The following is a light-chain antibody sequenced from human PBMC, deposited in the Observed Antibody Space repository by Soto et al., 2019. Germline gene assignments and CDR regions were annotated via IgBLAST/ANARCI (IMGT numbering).Light chain of an antibody. CDR1: SSDVGAYIF. Sequence: QSVLTQPPSASGSPGQSVTISCTGTSSDVGAYIFVSWYQQHPGKAPKLMVYDVNRRPPGVPDRFFGSKSGNTASLTVSGLQAEDEADYYCCSYVGASIYVFGTGTKLTVL. CDR2: DVN. V-gene: IGLV2-8*01. CDR3: CSYVGASIYV. J-gene: IGLJ1*01.